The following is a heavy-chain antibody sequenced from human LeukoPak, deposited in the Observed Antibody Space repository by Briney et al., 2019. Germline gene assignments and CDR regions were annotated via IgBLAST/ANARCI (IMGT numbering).Heavy chain of an antibody. CDR3: AKDRAPYYYDSSGYYDY. D-gene: IGHD3-22*01. CDR1: GFTFSSYA. CDR2: FSGSGGST. J-gene: IGHJ4*02. Sequence: GGSLRLSCAASGFTFSSYAMSWVRQAPGKGLEWVSTFSGSGGSTHYADSVKGRFTISRDNSKNTLYLQMNSLRAEDTAVYYCAKDRAPYYYDSSGYYDYWGQGTLVTVSS. V-gene: IGHV3-23*01.